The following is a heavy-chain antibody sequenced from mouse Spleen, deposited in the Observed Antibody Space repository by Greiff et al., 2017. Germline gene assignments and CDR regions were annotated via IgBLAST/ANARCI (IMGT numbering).Heavy chain of an antibody. CDR1: GFTFSSYA. V-gene: IGHV5-9*04. J-gene: IGHJ3*01. D-gene: IGHD2-4*01. Sequence: DVKLVESGGGLVKLGGSLKLSCAASGFTFSSYAMSWVRQTPEKRLEWVATISSGGGNTYYPDSVKGRFTISRDNAKNTLYLQMSSLKSEDTAMYYCASHDYVAWFAYWGQGTLVTVSA. CDR2: ISSGGGNT. CDR3: ASHDYVAWFAY.